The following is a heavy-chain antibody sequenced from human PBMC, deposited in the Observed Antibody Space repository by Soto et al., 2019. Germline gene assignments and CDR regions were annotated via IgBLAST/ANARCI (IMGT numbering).Heavy chain of an antibody. CDR3: ATALGCRSTSCTLDY. CDR2: IIPVSGAA. Sequence: QVQLVQSGAEVKKPGSSVKVSCKASRGTFGSYACSWVRQAPGQGLEWMGGIIPVSGAAHYAQKFQGRVTITADESTSTAYRELSSLSSQDTAVYYCATALGCRSTSCTLDYWGQGTRVIVSS. CDR1: RGTFGSYA. J-gene: IGHJ4*02. V-gene: IGHV1-69*01. D-gene: IGHD2-2*01.